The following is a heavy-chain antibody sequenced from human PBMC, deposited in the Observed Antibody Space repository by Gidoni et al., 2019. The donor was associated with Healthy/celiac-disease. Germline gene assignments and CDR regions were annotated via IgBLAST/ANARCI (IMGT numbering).Heavy chain of an antibody. V-gene: IGHV4-38-2*02. J-gene: IGHJ4*02. CDR3: TKDAWDLSKSVY. Sequence: QVQLQESGPGRVKPSETLSLTGAVAAYSIDTDFSWSWTRQTPGKGLEWIGSIYHDGDTYYNSSLKSRITISIDRSKKQCSLNLRSVTAADTAIYYCTKDAWDLSKSVYWGRGTLVTVSS. D-gene: IGHD4-4*01. CDR2: IYHDGDT. CDR1: AYSIDTDFS.